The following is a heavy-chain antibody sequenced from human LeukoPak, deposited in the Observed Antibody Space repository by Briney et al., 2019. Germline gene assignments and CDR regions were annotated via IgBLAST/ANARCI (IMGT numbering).Heavy chain of an antibody. J-gene: IGHJ3*02. CDR3: ARVPTPEYNRKYPAAFDI. V-gene: IGHV1-2*02. D-gene: IGHD6-6*01. CDR2: INPNSGGT. Sequence: ASVKVSCKASGYTFTGFYMHWVRQAPGQGLEWMGWINPNSGGTNYAQKFQGRVTMTRDTSISTAYMEVRRLRSDDTAVYYCARVPTPEYNRKYPAAFDIWGPGTMVTVSS. CDR1: GYTFTGFY.